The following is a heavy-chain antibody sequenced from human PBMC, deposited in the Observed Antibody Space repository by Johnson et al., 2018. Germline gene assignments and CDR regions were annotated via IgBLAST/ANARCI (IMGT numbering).Heavy chain of an antibody. D-gene: IGHD6-13*01. CDR3: SRSAVPGYYFYGLDV. Sequence: QVQLQESGPGLVKSSENLSLTCSVSGGSIDRYSWHWIRQSPRRGLEWIGSVFHRGTTSFNPSLSGRFTMSVYTSKNEFSLKLPPVTVADTALYYCSRSAVPGYYFYGLDVWGQWTTVAVSS. J-gene: IGHJ6*02. V-gene: IGHV4-59*01. CDR2: VFHRGTT. CDR1: GGSIDRYS.